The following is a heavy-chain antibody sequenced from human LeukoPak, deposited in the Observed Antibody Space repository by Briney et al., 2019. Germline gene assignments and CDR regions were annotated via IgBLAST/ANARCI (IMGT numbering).Heavy chain of an antibody. V-gene: IGHV4-31*03. D-gene: IGHD3-22*01. Sequence: SQTLSLTCTVSGGSISSGGYYWSWIRQHPGKGLEWIGYIYYSGSTYYNPSLKSRVTISVDTSKNQFSLKLSSVTAADTAVYYCARDHGDYDSSGFDYWGQGTLVTVSS. J-gene: IGHJ4*02. CDR2: IYYSGST. CDR1: GGSISSGGYY. CDR3: ARDHGDYDSSGFDY.